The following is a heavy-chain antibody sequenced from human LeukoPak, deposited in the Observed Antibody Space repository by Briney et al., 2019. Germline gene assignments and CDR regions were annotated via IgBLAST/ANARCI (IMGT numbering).Heavy chain of an antibody. CDR2: ISHEGIEK. V-gene: IGHV3-30*03. D-gene: IGHD6-19*01. J-gene: IGHJ4*02. Sequence: GRSLRLSCAASGFTFSSSGMHWVRQAPGTGLEWVALISHEGIEKYYADSVKGRFTISRDNSKNTLYLQMNSLRDEDTAVFYCATDRGWFFDNWGQGTLVTVAS. CDR3: ATDRGWFFDN. CDR1: GFTFSSSG.